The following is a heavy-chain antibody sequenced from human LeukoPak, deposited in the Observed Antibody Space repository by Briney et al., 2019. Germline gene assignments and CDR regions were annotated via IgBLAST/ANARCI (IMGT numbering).Heavy chain of an antibody. V-gene: IGHV3-33*01. D-gene: IGHD3-16*01. CDR3: VREGDGAPRRFDY. J-gene: IGHJ4*02. CDR1: GFTFSDFG. Sequence: GGSLRLSCAASGFTFSDFGMHWVRQAPGKGLEWVAMIWYDGSKEYYMESVKGRFTISRDNSKNTLHLQMNSLRAEDSAIYYCVREGDGAPRRFDYWGQGTLVTVSS. CDR2: IWYDGSKE.